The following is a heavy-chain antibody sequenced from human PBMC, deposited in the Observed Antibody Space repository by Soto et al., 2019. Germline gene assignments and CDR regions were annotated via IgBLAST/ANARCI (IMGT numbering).Heavy chain of an antibody. CDR3: ARSTGTIHFDY. CDR1: GGSISSSNW. Sequence: QVQLQESGPGLVKPSGTLSLTCAVSGGSISSSNWWSWVRQPPGKGLEWIGEIYHSGSTNYNPSLKSXGTTSXXKSKNQFSLKLSSVTAADTAVYYCARSTGTIHFDYWGQGTLVTVSS. J-gene: IGHJ4*02. D-gene: IGHD1-1*01. CDR2: IYHSGST. V-gene: IGHV4-4*02.